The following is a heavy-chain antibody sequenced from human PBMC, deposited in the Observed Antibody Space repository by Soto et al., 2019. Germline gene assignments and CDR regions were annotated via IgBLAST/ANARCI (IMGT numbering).Heavy chain of an antibody. V-gene: IGHV1-18*04. CDR2: ISPYSGNT. D-gene: IGHD1-1*01. CDR3: ARDKQERLFYYYYGLDV. CDR1: GYTFTSHN. Sequence: QVQLVQSGPEMKWPGASVKISCQASGYTFTSHNISWVRQAPGQGLEWMGWISPYSGNTDYAQNLQGRVTMTTDTLTSTAYMELRSLRSDYAAVYYCARDKQERLFYYYYGLDVWGQGTTVTVSS. J-gene: IGHJ6*02.